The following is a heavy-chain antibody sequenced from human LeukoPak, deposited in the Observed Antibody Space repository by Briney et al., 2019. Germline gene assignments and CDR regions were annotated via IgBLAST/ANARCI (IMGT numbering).Heavy chain of an antibody. V-gene: IGHV4-34*01. J-gene: IGHJ4*02. CDR1: GGSFSGYY. Sequence: KTSETLSLTCAVYGGSFSGYYWSWIRQPPGKGLEWIGEINHSGSTNYNPSLKSRVTISVDKSKNQFSLKLNSLTAADTAVYYCARGRNNEMATSTRSPFDYWGQGTLVTVSS. CDR2: INHSGST. CDR3: ARGRNNEMATSTRSPFDY. D-gene: IGHD5-24*01.